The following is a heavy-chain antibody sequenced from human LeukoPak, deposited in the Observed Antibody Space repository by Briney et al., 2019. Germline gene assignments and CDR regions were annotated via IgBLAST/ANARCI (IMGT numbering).Heavy chain of an antibody. CDR1: GFTFSSYA. D-gene: IGHD3-22*01. CDR2: ISGSGGST. Sequence: PGGSLRLSCAASGFTFSSYAMSWVRQAPGKGLEWVSAISGSGGSTYYADSVKGRFTISRDNSKNTLYLQMNSLRAEDTAVYYCAKGPADYYDSSGYYLPEYFQHWGQGTLVTVSS. CDR3: AKGPADYYDSSGYYLPEYFQH. V-gene: IGHV3-23*01. J-gene: IGHJ1*01.